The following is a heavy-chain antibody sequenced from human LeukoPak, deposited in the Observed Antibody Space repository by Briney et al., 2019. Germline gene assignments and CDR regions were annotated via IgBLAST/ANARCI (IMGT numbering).Heavy chain of an antibody. Sequence: PGGSLRLSCAASGFTFSSYAMSWVRQAPGKGLEWVSAISGSGGSTYYADSVKGRFTISRDNSKNTLYPQMNSLRAEDTAVYYCARGNYDSSGSHPDYWGQGTLVTVSS. V-gene: IGHV3-23*01. J-gene: IGHJ4*02. D-gene: IGHD3-22*01. CDR2: ISGSGGST. CDR1: GFTFSSYA. CDR3: ARGNYDSSGSHPDY.